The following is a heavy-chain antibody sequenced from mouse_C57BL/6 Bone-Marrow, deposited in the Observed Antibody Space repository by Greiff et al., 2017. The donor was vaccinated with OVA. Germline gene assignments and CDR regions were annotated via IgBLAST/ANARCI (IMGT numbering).Heavy chain of an antibody. D-gene: IGHD2-2*01. J-gene: IGHJ1*03. CDR1: GFTFSDYG. CDR3: AREDYGYDDWYFGV. Sequence: EVQVVESGGGLVQPGGSLKLSCAASGFTFSDYGMAWVRQAPRKGPEWVAFISNLADSIYYADTVTGRFTISRENAKNTLYLEMSSLRSEDTAMYYCAREDYGYDDWYFGVWGTGTTVTVSS. V-gene: IGHV5-15*01. CDR2: ISNLADSI.